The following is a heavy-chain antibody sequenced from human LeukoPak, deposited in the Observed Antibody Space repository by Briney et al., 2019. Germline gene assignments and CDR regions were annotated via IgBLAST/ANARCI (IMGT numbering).Heavy chain of an antibody. V-gene: IGHV3-48*01. CDR3: ARDLGIFFDAFDI. J-gene: IGHJ3*02. CDR1: GFTFSSYS. D-gene: IGHD2-15*01. CDR2: ISSSSTI. Sequence: QAGGSLRLSCAASGFTFSSYSMNWVRQAPGKGLEWVSYISSSSTIYYADSVKGRFTISRDNAKNSLYLQMNSLRAEDTAVYYCARDLGIFFDAFDIWGQGTMVTVSS.